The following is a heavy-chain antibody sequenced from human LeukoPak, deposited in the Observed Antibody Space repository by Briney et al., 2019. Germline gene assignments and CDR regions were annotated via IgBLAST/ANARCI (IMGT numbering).Heavy chain of an antibody. D-gene: IGHD2-2*01. V-gene: IGHV3-23*01. Sequence: GGALRLSCAASGFTFSSYAMSWVRQAPGKGLEWVSAICGRCGSTYYADSVKGRFTISRDNSKNTLYLQMNSLRAEDTAVYYCAKEGSIVVVPAATDYWGQGTLVTVSS. CDR1: GFTFSSYA. CDR3: AKEGSIVVVPAATDY. CDR2: ICGRCGST. J-gene: IGHJ4*02.